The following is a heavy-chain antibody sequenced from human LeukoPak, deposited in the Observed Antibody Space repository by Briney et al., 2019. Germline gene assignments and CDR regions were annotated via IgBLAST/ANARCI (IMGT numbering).Heavy chain of an antibody. CDR2: ISSSGSDI. CDR3: ARGFYGGNPLDAFDI. CDR1: GFTFSGYY. D-gene: IGHD4-23*01. Sequence: GGPLRLSCVASGFTFSGYYMGWIRQAPGKGLEWISYISSSGSDIYYTGSMKGRFTISRDNAKNSLFLQMNSLRGDDTALYYCARGFYGGNPLDAFDIWGQGTMVTVSS. J-gene: IGHJ3*02. V-gene: IGHV3-11*01.